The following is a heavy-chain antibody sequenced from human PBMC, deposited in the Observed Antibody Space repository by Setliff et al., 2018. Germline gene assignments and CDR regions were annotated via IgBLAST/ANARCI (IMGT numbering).Heavy chain of an antibody. CDR2: TSYDGINQ. D-gene: IGHD3-3*01. Sequence: LSLSCAVSGLRFSDAWMSWVRQAPGKGLEWLAVTSYDGINQYYADSVQGRFTIFRDNSKNTLYLQMNNLRGEDTAVYYCARDSGQSRNYNFWSGQLDYWGQGTLVTVSS. J-gene: IGHJ4*02. V-gene: IGHV3-30*01. CDR3: ARDSGQSRNYNFWSGQLDY. CDR1: GLRFSDAW.